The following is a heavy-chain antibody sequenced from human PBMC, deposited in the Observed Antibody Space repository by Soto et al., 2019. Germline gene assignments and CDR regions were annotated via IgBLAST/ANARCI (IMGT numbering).Heavy chain of an antibody. CDR1: GGAFNGYY. D-gene: IGHD3-10*01. CDR3: ARGGAGLVRGVIGGYDY. J-gene: IGHJ4*02. CDR2: INLSGRI. V-gene: IGHV4-34*01. Sequence: QVQLQQWGAGLLKPSETLSLTCAVYGGAFNGYYWSWLRQTPGKGREWIGAINLSGRIDSNPSLKSRVTISIDTSRKQFSPNRTSVTAAETAVYYCARGGAGLVRGVIGGYDYWGQATQVAVSS.